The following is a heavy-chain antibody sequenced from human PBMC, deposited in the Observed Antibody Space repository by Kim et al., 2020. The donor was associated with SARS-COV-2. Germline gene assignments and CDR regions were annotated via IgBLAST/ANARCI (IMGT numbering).Heavy chain of an antibody. J-gene: IGHJ6*02. D-gene: IGHD2-2*01. CDR3: ARGFEVVPAAILHYYYGMDV. V-gene: IGHV3-30*07. Sequence: RFTISRDNSKNTLYLQMNSLRAEDTAVYYCARGFEVVPAAILHYYYGMDVWGQGTTVTVSS.